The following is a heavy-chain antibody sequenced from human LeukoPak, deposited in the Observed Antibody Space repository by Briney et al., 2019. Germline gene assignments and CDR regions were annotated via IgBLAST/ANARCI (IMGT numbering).Heavy chain of an antibody. D-gene: IGHD3/OR15-3a*01. J-gene: IGHJ6*03. CDR2: ISSSSSYI. CDR1: GFTFSSYS. Sequence: GGSLRLSCAASGFTFSSYSMNWVRQAPGKGLEWVSSISSSSSYIYYADSVKGRFTISRDNAKNSLYLQMNSLRAEDTAVYYCARDFVDLARKGDYYYMDVWGKGTTVTVSS. V-gene: IGHV3-21*01. CDR3: ARDFVDLARKGDYYYMDV.